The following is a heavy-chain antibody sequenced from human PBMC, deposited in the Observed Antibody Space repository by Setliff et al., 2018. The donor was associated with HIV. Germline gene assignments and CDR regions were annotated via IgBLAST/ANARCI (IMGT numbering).Heavy chain of an antibody. CDR2: IYYNGNT. D-gene: IGHD3-22*01. Sequence: SETLSLTCTVSGGSIRSREYYWSWIRQHPGKGLEWIGYIYYNGNTEYSPSLKSRLTLSVETSKNQFSLKLTSVTAADTAVYYCARDLSTDSSGPYYHMDVWGRGTTVTVSS. CDR3: ARDLSTDSSGPYYHMDV. J-gene: IGHJ6*03. CDR1: GGSIRSREYY. V-gene: IGHV4-31*03.